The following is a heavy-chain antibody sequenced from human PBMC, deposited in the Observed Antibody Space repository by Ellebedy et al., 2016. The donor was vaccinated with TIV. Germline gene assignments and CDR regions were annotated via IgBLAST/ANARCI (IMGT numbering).Heavy chain of an antibody. Sequence: AASVKVSCKASGTTFSSYAISWVRQAPGQRLEWMGWINAGNGNTKYSQKFQGRVTITRDTSASTAYMELSSLRSEDTAVYYCARATVTRYYYYYYGMDVWGQGTTVTVSS. CDR1: GTTFSSYA. CDR2: INAGNGNT. D-gene: IGHD4-17*01. CDR3: ARATVTRYYYYYYGMDV. J-gene: IGHJ6*02. V-gene: IGHV1-3*01.